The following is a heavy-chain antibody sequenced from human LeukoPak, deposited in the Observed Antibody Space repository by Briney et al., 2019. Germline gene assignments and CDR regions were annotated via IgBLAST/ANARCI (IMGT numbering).Heavy chain of an antibody. CDR1: GFTVSSNY. D-gene: IGHD3-9*01. CDR3: AKVAYYEILKSWFDY. Sequence: GGSLRLSCAASGFTVSSNYMSWVRQAPGKGLEWVSDISGSGGSTYYADSVRGRFTISRDNSKNTLYLQMNSLRAEDTAVYYCAKVAYYEILKSWFDYWGQGTLVTVSS. CDR2: ISGSGGST. V-gene: IGHV3-23*01. J-gene: IGHJ4*02.